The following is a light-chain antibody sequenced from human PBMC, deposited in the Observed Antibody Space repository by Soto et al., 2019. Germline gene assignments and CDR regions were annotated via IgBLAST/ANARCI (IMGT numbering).Light chain of an antibody. V-gene: IGLV2-14*01. CDR3: SSYSIRNTPVYV. CDR1: SSDVGRYNY. CDR2: DVT. Sequence: QSALTQPASVSGSPGQSITVSCTGTSSDVGRYNYVSWYQQYSGKAPKLVIYDVTTRPSGVPNRFSGSKSGNTASLTISGLQAEDEADYYCSSYSIRNTPVYVFGTGTKVTVL. J-gene: IGLJ1*01.